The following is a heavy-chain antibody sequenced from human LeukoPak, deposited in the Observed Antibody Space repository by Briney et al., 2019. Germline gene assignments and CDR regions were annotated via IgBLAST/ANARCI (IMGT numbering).Heavy chain of an antibody. CDR3: ARDGGIAARSPAKYFQH. D-gene: IGHD6-13*01. CDR1: GGTFSSYA. CDR2: IIPIFGTA. V-gene: IGHV1-69*06. Sequence: SVKVSCKASGGTFSSYAISWVRQAPGQGLEWMGGIIPIFGTANYAQKFQGRVTITADKSTSTAYMELSSLRSEDTAVYYCARDGGIAARSPAKYFQHWGQGTLVTVSS. J-gene: IGHJ1*01.